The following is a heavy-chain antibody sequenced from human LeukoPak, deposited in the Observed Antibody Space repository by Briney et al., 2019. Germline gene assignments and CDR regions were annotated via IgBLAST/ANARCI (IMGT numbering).Heavy chain of an antibody. CDR1: GGSFSGYY. D-gene: IGHD3-10*01. CDR2: INHGGST. CDR3: ARVGYGSGSYFSFDP. V-gene: IGHV4-34*01. Sequence: SETLSLTCAVYGGSFSGYYWSWIRQPPGKGLEWIGEINHGGSTNYNPSLKSRVTISVDTSKNQFSLKLSSVTAADTAVYYCARVGYGSGSYFSFDPWGQGTLVTVSS. J-gene: IGHJ5*02.